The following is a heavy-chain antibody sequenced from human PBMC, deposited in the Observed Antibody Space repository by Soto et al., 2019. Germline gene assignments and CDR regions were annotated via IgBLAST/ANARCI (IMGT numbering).Heavy chain of an antibody. J-gene: IGHJ3*02. CDR3: ENSRWLVSAFDI. CDR2: ISGSGGST. V-gene: IGHV3-23*01. CDR1: GFTFSSYA. D-gene: IGHD6-19*01. Sequence: EVQLLESGGGLVQPGGSLRLSCAASGFTFSSYAMSWVRQAPGKGLEWVSAISGSGGSTYYADSVKGRFTISRDNSKNTLYLQMHSLRAEDTAVYYCENSRWLVSAFDIWGQGTMVTVSS.